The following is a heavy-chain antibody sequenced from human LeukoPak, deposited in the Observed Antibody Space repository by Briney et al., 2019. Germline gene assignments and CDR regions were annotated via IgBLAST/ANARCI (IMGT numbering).Heavy chain of an antibody. D-gene: IGHD3-10*01. CDR3: ARAFPHHYYGSGSFDFDY. CDR2: INPNSGGT. CDR1: GYTFTCYY. V-gene: IGHV1-2*02. J-gene: IGHJ4*02. Sequence: ASVKVSCKASGYTFTCYYMHWVRQAPGQGLEWMGWINPNSGGTNYAQKFQGRVTMTRDTSISTAYMELSRLRSDDTAVYYCARAFPHHYYGSGSFDFDYWGQGTLVTVSS.